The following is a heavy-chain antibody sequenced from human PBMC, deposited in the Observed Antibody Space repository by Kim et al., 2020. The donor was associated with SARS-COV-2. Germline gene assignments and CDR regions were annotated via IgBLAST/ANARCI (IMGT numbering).Heavy chain of an antibody. CDR1: GGTFSSYA. CDR3: ARGGEMATIGLYYYYGMDV. V-gene: IGHV1-69*13. J-gene: IGHJ6*02. CDR2: IIPIFGTA. Sequence: SVKVSCKASGGTFSSYAISWVRQAPGQGLEWMGGIIPIFGTANYAQKFQGRVTITADESTSTAYMELSSLRSEDTAMYYCARGGEMATIGLYYYYGMDVWGQGTTVTVSS. D-gene: IGHD5-12*01.